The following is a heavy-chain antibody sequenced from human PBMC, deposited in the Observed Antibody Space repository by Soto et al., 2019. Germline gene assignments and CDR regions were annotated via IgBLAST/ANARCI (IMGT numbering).Heavy chain of an antibody. CDR1: GFSLSTNGVG. J-gene: IGHJ4*02. Sequence: ASGPTLVNPTQTLTLTCSFSGFSLSTNGVGVGWIRQPPGEALEWLALIYWDDYKHFSPSLESRLTITKDTSKNQVVLTMTNMESVDTAVYYCAHEWVVDRVLDYWGQGTLVTVSS. V-gene: IGHV2-5*02. CDR2: IYWDDYK. D-gene: IGHD6-19*01. CDR3: AHEWVVDRVLDY.